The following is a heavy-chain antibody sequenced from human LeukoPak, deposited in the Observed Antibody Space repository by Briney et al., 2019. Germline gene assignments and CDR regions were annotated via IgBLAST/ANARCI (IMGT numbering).Heavy chain of an antibody. V-gene: IGHV3-30*18. J-gene: IGHJ3*02. CDR3: AKRACSGGSCYSRAFDI. D-gene: IGHD2-15*01. CDR1: GLTFSTYG. Sequence: GGSLPLSCAASGLTFSTYGMHWVRQAPGKGLGWVAVISYDGSNKNYADSVKGRFTISRDNSKNTVYLQMNSLRAEDTAAYYCAKRACSGGSCYSRAFDIWGQGTMVSVSS. CDR2: ISYDGSNK.